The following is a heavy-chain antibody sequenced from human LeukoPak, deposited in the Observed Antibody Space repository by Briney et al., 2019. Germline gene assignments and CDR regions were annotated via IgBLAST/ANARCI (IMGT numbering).Heavy chain of an antibody. CDR2: IYSGGTT. V-gene: IGHV3-53*01. CDR1: GFTVSSNY. Sequence: GGSLRLSCAASGFTVSSNYMSWVRQAPGKGLEWISVIYSGGTTYYADSVKGRFTVSRDNSNNTLYLQMHSLRAEDTAVYYCARGPVTKFEIWGQGTILTVSS. D-gene: IGHD4-17*01. J-gene: IGHJ3*02. CDR3: ARGPVTKFEI.